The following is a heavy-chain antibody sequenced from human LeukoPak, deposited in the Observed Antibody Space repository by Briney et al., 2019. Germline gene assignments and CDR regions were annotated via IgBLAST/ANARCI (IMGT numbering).Heavy chain of an antibody. V-gene: IGHV4-59*01. CDR1: GGSISSYY. CDR2: IYYSGST. Sequence: SETLSLTCTVSGGSISSYYWSWIRQPPGTGLEWIGYIYYSGSTNYNPSLKSRVTISVDTSKNQFSLKLNSVTAADTAVYYCARAYFYGSGSYYSFDYWGQGTLVTVSS. D-gene: IGHD3-10*01. CDR3: ARAYFYGSGSYYSFDY. J-gene: IGHJ4*02.